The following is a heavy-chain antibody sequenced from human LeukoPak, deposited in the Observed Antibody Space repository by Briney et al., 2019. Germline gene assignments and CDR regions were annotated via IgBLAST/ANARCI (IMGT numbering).Heavy chain of an antibody. J-gene: IGHJ4*02. CDR2: ISGDGVTT. D-gene: IGHD3-22*01. V-gene: IGHV3-43*02. Sequence: GGSLRLSCAASGFTFHDYSVHWVRQTPGKGLEWLSVISGDGVTTHYADSVKGRFTISRDNGKNSLYLQMDSLSVEDTAVYFCAKGVNTVSFTFDYWGQGTLVTVSS. CDR3: AKGVNTVSFTFDY. CDR1: GFTFHDYS.